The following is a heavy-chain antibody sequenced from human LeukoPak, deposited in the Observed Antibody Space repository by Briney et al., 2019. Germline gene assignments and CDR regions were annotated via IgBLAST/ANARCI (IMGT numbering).Heavy chain of an antibody. D-gene: IGHD2-8*02. J-gene: IGHJ4*02. CDR3: AKDQGDCTGSHCYLRYLEY. CDR1: GFTFSMSA. CDR2: ISFDGGNK. V-gene: IGHV3-30-3*01. Sequence: LPGGSLRLSCATSGFTFSMSAMHWVRLAPGKGLDWGAVISFDGGNKFYADSVKGRFSISRDNSKNTVYMQMTSLRVEDTGLYYCAKDQGDCTGSHCYLRYLEYWGQGILVTVSS.